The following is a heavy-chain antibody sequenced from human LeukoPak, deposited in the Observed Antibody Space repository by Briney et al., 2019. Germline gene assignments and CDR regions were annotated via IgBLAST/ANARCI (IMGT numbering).Heavy chain of an antibody. CDR3: ARDGARSDTTGPGDY. J-gene: IGHJ4*02. Sequence: GASVKVSCKASGYTFTSYAMNWVRQAPGQGLEWMGWINTNTGNPTYAQGFTGRFVFSLDTSVSTAYLQISSLKAADTAVYYCARDGARSDTTGPGDYWGQGTLVTVSS. D-gene: IGHD4-17*01. CDR1: GYTFTSYA. V-gene: IGHV7-4-1*02. CDR2: INTNTGNP.